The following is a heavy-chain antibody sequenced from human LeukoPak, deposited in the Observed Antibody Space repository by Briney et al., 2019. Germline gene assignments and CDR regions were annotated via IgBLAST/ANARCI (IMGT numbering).Heavy chain of an antibody. D-gene: IGHD2-21*02. J-gene: IGHJ4*02. CDR1: GGSISSGGYY. CDR3: ARASPADLAPFDY. V-gene: IGHV4-30-4*08. CDR2: IYYSGST. Sequence: SETLSLTCTVSGGSISSGGYYWSWIRQHPGKGLEWIGYIYYSGSTYYNPSLKSRVTISVDTSKNQFSLKLSSVTAADTAVYYCARASPADLAPFDYWGQGTLVTVSS.